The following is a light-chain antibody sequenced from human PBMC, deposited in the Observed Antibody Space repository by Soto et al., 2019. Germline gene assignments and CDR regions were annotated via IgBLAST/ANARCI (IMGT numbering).Light chain of an antibody. J-gene: IGKJ3*01. CDR2: GAS. CDR3: QQRSNWPVT. V-gene: IGKV3D-20*02. CDR1: RSVSASY. Sequence: VLTQSPGTLSLSPGERATLSCRASRSVSASYLAWYQQKPGQAPRLLIYGASSRATGFPDRFSGSGSGTDFTLTISSLEPEDFAVYYCQQRSNWPVTFGPGTKVDIK.